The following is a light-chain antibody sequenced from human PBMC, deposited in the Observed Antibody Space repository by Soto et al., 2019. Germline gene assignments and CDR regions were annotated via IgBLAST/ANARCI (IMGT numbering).Light chain of an antibody. CDR2: GAS. CDR1: QSVSSSY. Sequence: EIVLTQSPGTLSLSPGERATLSCRASQSVSSSYLAWYQQKPGQAPRLLIYGASSRATGIPDRFSGSGSGTDFTLTISRLEPEDFAVYYFQQYGSSPLTFVGGTKVEIK. J-gene: IGKJ4*01. CDR3: QQYGSSPLT. V-gene: IGKV3-20*01.